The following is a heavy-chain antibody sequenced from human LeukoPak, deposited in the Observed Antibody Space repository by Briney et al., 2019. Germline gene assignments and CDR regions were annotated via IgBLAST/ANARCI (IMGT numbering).Heavy chain of an antibody. V-gene: IGHV3-48*01. CDR2: TSSGSSTI. Sequence: GGSLRLSCVASVFAFDTYSMNWVRQAPGKGLEWLSYTSSGSSTIYYADSAKGRFTISRDNAKNSLYLQMNSLGAEDTAVYYCARSWSSWDAFDIWGQGTMVTVSS. CDR1: VFAFDTYS. D-gene: IGHD3-3*01. J-gene: IGHJ3*02. CDR3: ARSWSSWDAFDI.